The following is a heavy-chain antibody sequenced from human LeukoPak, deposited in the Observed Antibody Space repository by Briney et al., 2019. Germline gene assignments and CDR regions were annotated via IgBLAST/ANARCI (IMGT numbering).Heavy chain of an antibody. V-gene: IGHV1-69*05. J-gene: IGHJ6*03. D-gene: IGHD3-9*01. Sequence: SVKVSCKASGYTFTSYGISWVRQAPGQGLEWMGGIIPIFGITNYAQKFQGRVTISTDESTSTAYMELSSLRSEDTAVYYCARSDILTGRTYYYYYYYMDVWGKGTTVTVSS. CDR3: ARSDILTGRTYYYYYYYMDV. CDR2: IIPIFGIT. CDR1: GYTFTSYG.